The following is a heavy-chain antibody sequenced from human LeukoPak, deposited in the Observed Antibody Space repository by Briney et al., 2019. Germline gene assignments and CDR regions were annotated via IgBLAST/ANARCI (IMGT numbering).Heavy chain of an antibody. Sequence: ASVKAPCKASGYTFTSYDINWVRQATGQGLEWMGWMNPNSGNTGYAQKFQGRVTITRNTSISTAYMELSSLRSEDTAVYYCARTHGYYYYYYMDVWGKGTTVTVSS. CDR1: GYTFTSYD. CDR3: ARTHGYYYYYYMDV. J-gene: IGHJ6*03. CDR2: MNPNSGNT. V-gene: IGHV1-8*03. D-gene: IGHD5-24*01.